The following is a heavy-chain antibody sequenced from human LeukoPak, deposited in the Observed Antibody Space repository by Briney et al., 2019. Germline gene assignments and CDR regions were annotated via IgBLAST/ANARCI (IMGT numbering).Heavy chain of an antibody. CDR1: GYSISSGYY. J-gene: IGHJ6*03. D-gene: IGHD2-15*01. CDR3: ARDGRGYCSGGSCPTHYYYYYYMDV. Sequence: SETLSLTRAVSGYSISSGYYWGWIRQPPGKGLEWIGSIYHSGSTYYNPSLKSRVTISVDTSKNQFSLKLSSVTAADTAVYYCARDGRGYCSGGSCPTHYYYYYYMDVWGKGTTVTVSS. CDR2: IYHSGST. V-gene: IGHV4-38-2*02.